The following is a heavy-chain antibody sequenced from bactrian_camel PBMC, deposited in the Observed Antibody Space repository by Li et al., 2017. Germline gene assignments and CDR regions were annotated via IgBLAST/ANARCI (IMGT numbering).Heavy chain of an antibody. Sequence: HVQLVESGGGLVQPGGSLRLSCAASGFTFSAYGMSWVRQFPGKGLEWVATIDSDRVVTTYPDSLEGRFTVSRDNAENTMYLQMNSLKPEDTGMYYCAADEYGVCMTAEQALGVKYEYQFWGQGTQVTVS. J-gene: IGHJ4*01. V-gene: IGHV3S5*01. CDR2: IDSDRVVT. CDR1: GFTFSAYG. D-gene: IGHD3*01. CDR3: AADEYGVCMTAEQALGVKYEYQF.